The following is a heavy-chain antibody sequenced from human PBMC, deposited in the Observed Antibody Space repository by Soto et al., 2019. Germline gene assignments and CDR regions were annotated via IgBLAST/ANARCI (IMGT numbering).Heavy chain of an antibody. V-gene: IGHV4-39*01. J-gene: IGHJ5*02. Sequence: PSETLSLTCTVSGGSISSSSYYWGWIRQPPGKGLEWIGSIYYSGSTYYNPSLKSRVTISVDTSKNQFSLKLSSVTAADTAVYYCARFWGGSRINWFDPWGQGTLVTVSS. CDR3: ARFWGGSRINWFDP. CDR1: GGSISSSSYY. CDR2: IYYSGST. D-gene: IGHD1-26*01.